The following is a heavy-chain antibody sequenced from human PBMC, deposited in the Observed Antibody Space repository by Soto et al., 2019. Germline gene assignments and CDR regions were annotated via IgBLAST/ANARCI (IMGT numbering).Heavy chain of an antibody. J-gene: IGHJ4*02. Sequence: QVQLVESGGGVVQPGRSLRLSCAASGFTFSSYGMHWVRQAPGKGLEWVAVIWYDGSNKYYADSVKGRFTTSRDNSKNTLYLQMNSLRAEDTAVYYCARASQVVVAATHFDYWGQGTLVTVSS. CDR1: GFTFSSYG. CDR2: IWYDGSNK. CDR3: ARASQVVVAATHFDY. D-gene: IGHD2-15*01. V-gene: IGHV3-33*01.